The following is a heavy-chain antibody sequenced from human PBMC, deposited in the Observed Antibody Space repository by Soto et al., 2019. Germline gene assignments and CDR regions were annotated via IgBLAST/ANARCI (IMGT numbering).Heavy chain of an antibody. J-gene: IGHJ3*02. D-gene: IGHD6-19*01. V-gene: IGHV1-46*01. CDR3: ARDRIAVAVTGAAFDI. CDR2: INPSGGST. CDR1: GYTFTSYY. Sequence: GASVKVSCKASGYTFTSYYMHWVRQAPGQGLEWMGIINPSGGSTSSAQKFQGRVTMTRDTSTSTVYMELSSLRSEDTAVYYCARDRIAVAVTGAAFDIWGQGTMVTVS.